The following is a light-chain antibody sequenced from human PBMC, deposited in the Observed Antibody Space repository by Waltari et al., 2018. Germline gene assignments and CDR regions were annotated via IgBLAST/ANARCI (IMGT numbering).Light chain of an antibody. CDR1: SHAVGGYHN. Sequence: QSALTQPRSVSGSPGQSVTISCTGTSHAVGGYHNVTWYQHHPGEVPKLMIYDVTQRPSGVPDRFSGSKSGNTASLTISGLQADDEADYYCSSYGGTYFVFGGGTRLTVL. CDR3: SSYGGTYFV. CDR2: DVT. V-gene: IGLV2-11*02. J-gene: IGLJ2*01.